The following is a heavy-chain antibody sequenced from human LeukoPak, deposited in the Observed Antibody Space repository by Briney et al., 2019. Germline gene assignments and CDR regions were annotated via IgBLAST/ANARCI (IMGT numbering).Heavy chain of an antibody. V-gene: IGHV4-39*01. Sequence: PSETLALTCTVSGGSISSSSYYWGWIRQPPGKGLEWIGSIYYSGSTYYNPSLKSRVTISVDTSKNQFSLKLSSVTAADTAVYYCARHGRVGTIGTFDYWGQGTLVTVSS. CDR2: IYYSGST. CDR1: GGSISSSSYY. CDR3: ARHGRVGTIGTFDY. D-gene: IGHD1-26*01. J-gene: IGHJ4*02.